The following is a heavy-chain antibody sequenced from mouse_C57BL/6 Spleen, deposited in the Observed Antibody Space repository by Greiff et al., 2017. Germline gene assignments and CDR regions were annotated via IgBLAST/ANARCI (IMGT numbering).Heavy chain of an antibody. CDR2: IDPETGGT. J-gene: IGHJ4*01. Sequence: QVQLQQSGAELVRPGASVTLSCKASGYTFTDYEMHWVKQTPVHGLEWIGAIDPETGGTAYNQKFKGKAILTADKSSSTAYMELRSLTSEDSAVYYCTRWGGAMDYWGQGTSVTVAS. CDR1: GYTFTDYE. V-gene: IGHV1-15*01. CDR3: TRWGGAMDY.